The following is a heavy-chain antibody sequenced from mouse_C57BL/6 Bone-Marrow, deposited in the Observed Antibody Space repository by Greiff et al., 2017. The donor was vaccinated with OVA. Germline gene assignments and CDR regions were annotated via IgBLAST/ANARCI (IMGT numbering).Heavy chain of an antibody. CDR2: IHPNSGST. D-gene: IGHD1-1*01. CDR1: GYTFTSYW. V-gene: IGHV1-64*01. J-gene: IGHJ2*01. CDR3: ARAITTVVATDY. Sequence: QVQLQQPGAELVKPGASVKLSCKASGYTFTSYWMHWVKQRPGQGLEWIGMIHPNSGSTNYNEKFKSKATLTVDKSSSTAYMQLSSLTSEDSAVYYSARAITTVVATDYWGQGTTLTVSS.